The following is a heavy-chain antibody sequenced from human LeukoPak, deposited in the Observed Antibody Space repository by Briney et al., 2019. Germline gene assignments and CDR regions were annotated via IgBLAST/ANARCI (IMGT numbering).Heavy chain of an antibody. CDR2: INHSGST. CDR3: ARRRPKFGEFLNLYYYYYMDV. CDR1: GGSISSSSYY. D-gene: IGHD3-10*01. J-gene: IGHJ6*03. V-gene: IGHV4-39*07. Sequence: SETLSLTCTVSGGSISSSSYYWGWIRQPPGKGLEWIGEINHSGSTNYNPSLKSRVAISVDTSKNQFSLKLSSVTAADTAVYYCARRRPKFGEFLNLYYYYYMDVWGKGTTVTISS.